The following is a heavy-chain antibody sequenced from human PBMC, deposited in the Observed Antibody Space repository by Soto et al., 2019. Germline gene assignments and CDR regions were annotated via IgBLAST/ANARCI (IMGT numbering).Heavy chain of an antibody. V-gene: IGHV3-23*01. Sequence: EEHLLESGGGFVQPGGSLRLSCVASGFTFSSYAMTWVRQAPGKGLEWVASISGSAISTEYADSVRGRFTISRDNSKNTVFLQMQSLRADDSATYYCVNWNDEDVDWGQGTLVAVSS. J-gene: IGHJ4*01. D-gene: IGHD1-1*01. CDR3: VNWNDEDVD. CDR1: GFTFSSYA. CDR2: ISGSAIST.